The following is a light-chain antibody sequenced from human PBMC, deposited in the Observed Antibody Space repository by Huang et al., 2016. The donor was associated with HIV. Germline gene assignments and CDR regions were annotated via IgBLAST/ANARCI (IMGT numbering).Light chain of an antibody. J-gene: IGKJ3*01. V-gene: IGKV3-15*01. Sequence: ERVMTQSPVTLSVSPGERATFSCRASQSISSKLAWYQQKPGQAPSLLIYGASTRATGIPARFSGSGSGTDFTLTISSLQSEDFAVYYCQQYNNWPFTFGPGTRVDIK. CDR2: GAS. CDR3: QQYNNWPFT. CDR1: QSISSK.